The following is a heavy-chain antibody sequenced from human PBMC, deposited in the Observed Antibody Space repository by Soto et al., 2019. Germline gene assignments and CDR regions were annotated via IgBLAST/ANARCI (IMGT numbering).Heavy chain of an antibody. CDR2: IGGDGPTA. CDR1: GFTISNYW. CDR3: VRGTNAWRGMDY. V-gene: IGHV3-74*01. D-gene: IGHD1-1*01. J-gene: IGHJ4*02. Sequence: GGFLRLSCAASGFTISNYWMHWVRLVPGKGLVWVSSIGGDGPTATYADSVRGRFILTRDNAKNMLFLQMNALRDEDTAVYYCVRGTNAWRGMDYWGPGTPVTVSS.